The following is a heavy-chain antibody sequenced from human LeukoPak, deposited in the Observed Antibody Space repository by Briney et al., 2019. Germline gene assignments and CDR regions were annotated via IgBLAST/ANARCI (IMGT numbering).Heavy chain of an antibody. CDR1: GYTFTGYY. J-gene: IGHJ4*02. CDR2: INPNSGGT. V-gene: IGHV1-2*02. CDR3: ARIREVPAAPFDY. Sequence: ASVKVSCKASGYTFTGYYMHWVRQAPGQGLEWMGWINPNSGGTNYAQKFQGRVTMTRDTSISTDYMELSRLRSDDTAVYYCARIREVPAAPFDYWGQGTLVTVSS. D-gene: IGHD2-2*01.